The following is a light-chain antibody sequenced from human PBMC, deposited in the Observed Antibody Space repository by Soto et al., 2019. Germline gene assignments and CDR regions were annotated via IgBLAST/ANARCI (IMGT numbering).Light chain of an antibody. CDR1: QSVGSNY. V-gene: IGKV3-20*01. J-gene: IGKJ2*03. CDR3: QQYGSSPQYS. CDR2: AAS. Sequence: EIVLTQSPGTLSLSPGERVTLSCRASQSVGSNYLAWYQQIPGRAPRLLMYAASRRATGIPDRFSGSGSGTDFTLTISRLEPEDFAVYYCQQYGSSPQYSFGQGTKLEIK.